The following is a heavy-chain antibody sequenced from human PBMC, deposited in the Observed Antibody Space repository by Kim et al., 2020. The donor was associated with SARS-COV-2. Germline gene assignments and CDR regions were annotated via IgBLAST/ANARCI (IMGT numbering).Heavy chain of an antibody. V-gene: IGHV4-31*03. D-gene: IGHD3-10*01. J-gene: IGHJ4*02. CDR2: IYYSGST. CDR3: ARESGTYASGSYSFDS. CDR1: GGSISSGGCY. Sequence: SETLSLTCTVSGGSISSGGCYWNWIRQHPGKGLEWIGYIYYSGSTYYNPSLKSRVAISVDTSKNQFSLNLSSVTAADTAVYFCARESGTYASGSYSFDSWGQGTLVIVSS.